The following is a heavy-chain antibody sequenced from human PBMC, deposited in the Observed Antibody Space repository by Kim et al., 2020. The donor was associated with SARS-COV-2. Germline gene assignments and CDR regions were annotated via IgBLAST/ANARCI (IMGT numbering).Heavy chain of an antibody. Sequence: SETLSLTCTVSGGSISSYYWSWIRQPPGKGLEWIGYIYYSGSTNYNPSLKSRVTISVDTSKNQFSLKLSSVTAADTAVYYCSRESGYDSSIIFDYWGQGTLVTVSS. V-gene: IGHV4-59*01. CDR3: SRESGYDSSIIFDY. D-gene: IGHD3-22*01. CDR1: GGSISSYY. J-gene: IGHJ4*02. CDR2: IYYSGST.